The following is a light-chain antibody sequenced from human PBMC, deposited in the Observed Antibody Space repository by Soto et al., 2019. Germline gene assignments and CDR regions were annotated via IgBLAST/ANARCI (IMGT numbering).Light chain of an antibody. V-gene: IGLV2-14*01. J-gene: IGLJ3*02. CDR1: SSDVGGYKF. Sequence: QSALTQPASVSGSPGQSITISCTGTSSDVGGYKFVSWYQHHPGKAPKLMIYEVNNRPSGVSDRFSGSKSGNTASLTISGLQPEDEADYYCLSYTSVNTRVFGGGTKLTVL. CDR2: EVN. CDR3: LSYTSVNTRV.